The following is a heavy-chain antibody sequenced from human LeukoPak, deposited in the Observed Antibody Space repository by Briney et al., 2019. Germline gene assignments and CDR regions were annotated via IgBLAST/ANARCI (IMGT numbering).Heavy chain of an antibody. Sequence: GASVKVSCKASGYTFTSYGISWVRQAPGQGLEWMGWISAYNGNTNYAQKFQGRVTMTEDTSTDTAYMELSSLRSEDTAVYYCASILDWFDPWGQGTLVTVSS. CDR3: ASILDWFDP. CDR1: GYTFTSYG. V-gene: IGHV1-18*01. J-gene: IGHJ5*02. CDR2: ISAYNGNT.